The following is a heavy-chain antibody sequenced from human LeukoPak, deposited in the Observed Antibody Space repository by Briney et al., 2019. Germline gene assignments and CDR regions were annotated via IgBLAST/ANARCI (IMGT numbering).Heavy chain of an antibody. CDR3: ARGKYGSGSYYRDDL. V-gene: IGHV1-18*01. J-gene: IGHJ4*02. Sequence: ASVKVSCKASGYTFTSYGISWVRQAPGQGLEGMGWISAYNGNTNYAQKLQGRVTMTTDTSTSTAYMELRSLRSDDTAVYYCARGKYGSGSYYRDDLWGQGTLVTVSS. CDR2: ISAYNGNT. D-gene: IGHD3-10*01. CDR1: GYTFTSYG.